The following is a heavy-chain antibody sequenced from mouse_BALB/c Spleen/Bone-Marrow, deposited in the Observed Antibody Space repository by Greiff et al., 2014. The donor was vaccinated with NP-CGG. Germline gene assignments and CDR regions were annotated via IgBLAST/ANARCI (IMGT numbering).Heavy chain of an antibody. J-gene: IGHJ2*01. CDR2: IHPNSGNT. Sequence: QVQLQQSGSVLVRPGASVKLSCKASGYTFTSSWMHWAKQRPGQGLEWIGEIHPNSGNTNYNEKFKGKATLTVDTSSSTAFVDLGSLTSEGSAVYYCARSGFDYWGQGTTLTVSS. V-gene: IGHV1S130*01. CDR3: ARSGFDY. D-gene: IGHD4-1*01. CDR1: GYTFTSSW.